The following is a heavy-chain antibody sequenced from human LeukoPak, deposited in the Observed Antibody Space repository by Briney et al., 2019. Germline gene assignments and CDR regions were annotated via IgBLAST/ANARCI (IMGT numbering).Heavy chain of an antibody. CDR3: ARDPGLGQSDAFDI. V-gene: IGHV1-69*01. Sequence: SVKVSCKASGGTFSSYAISWVRQAPGQGLEWMGGIIPIFGTANYAQKFQGRVTTTADESTSTAYMELSSLRSEDTAVYYCARDPGLGQSDAFDIWGQGTMVTVSS. CDR2: IIPIFGTA. D-gene: IGHD3-10*01. CDR1: GGTFSSYA. J-gene: IGHJ3*02.